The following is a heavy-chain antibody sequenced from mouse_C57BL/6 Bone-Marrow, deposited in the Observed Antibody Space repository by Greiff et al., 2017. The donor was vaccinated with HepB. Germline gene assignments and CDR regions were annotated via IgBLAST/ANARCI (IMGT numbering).Heavy chain of an antibody. Sequence: QVQLQQSGAELVRPGTSVKVSCKASGYAFTNYLIEWVKQRPGQGLEWIGVINPGSGGTNYNEKFKGKATLTADKSSSTAYMQLGSLTSEDSAVYFCARDDGYRAWFAYWGQGTLVTVSA. CDR3: ARDDGYRAWFAY. V-gene: IGHV1-54*01. J-gene: IGHJ3*01. D-gene: IGHD2-3*01. CDR1: GYAFTNYL. CDR2: INPGSGGT.